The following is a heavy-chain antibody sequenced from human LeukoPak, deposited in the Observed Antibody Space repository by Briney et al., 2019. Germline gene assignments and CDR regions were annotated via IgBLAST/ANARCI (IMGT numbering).Heavy chain of an antibody. CDR3: ARLVRVVVAATPGNWLNWFDP. D-gene: IGHD2-15*01. J-gene: IGHJ5*02. CDR2: IYPGDSDT. V-gene: IGHV5-51*01. Sequence: RGESLKISCKGSGYNFTSYWIGWVRQMPGKGLEWMGIIYPGDSDTRYSPSFQGQVTISADKSISTAYLQWSSLKASDTAMYYCARLVRVVVAATPGNWLNWFDPWGQGTLVTVSS. CDR1: GYNFTSYW.